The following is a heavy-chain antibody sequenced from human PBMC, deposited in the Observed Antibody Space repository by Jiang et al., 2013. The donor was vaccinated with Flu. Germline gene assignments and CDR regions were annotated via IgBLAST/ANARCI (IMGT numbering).Heavy chain of an antibody. Sequence: WVRQAPGQGLEWMGRINPNSGGTNYAQKFQGRVTMTSDTSISTAYMELSRLRSDDTAVYYCARAYYYDSSAYYFDYWGQGTRVTVSS. J-gene: IGHJ4*02. CDR2: INPNSGGT. D-gene: IGHD3-22*01. V-gene: IGHV1-2*06. CDR3: ARAYYYDSSAYYFDY.